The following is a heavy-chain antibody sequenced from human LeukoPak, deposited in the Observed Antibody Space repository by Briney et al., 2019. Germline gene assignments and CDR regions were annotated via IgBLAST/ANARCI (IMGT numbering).Heavy chain of an antibody. J-gene: IGHJ4*02. Sequence: PGGSLRLSCAASGFTFSSYGMHWVRQAPGKGLEWVSYISSSGINIYYADSVKGRFTISRDNAKNSLYLQMNSLRAEDTAVYYCARDTSTWSLGGYWGQGTLVTVSS. V-gene: IGHV3-48*04. D-gene: IGHD2-2*01. CDR1: GFTFSSYG. CDR2: ISSSGINI. CDR3: ARDTSTWSLGGY.